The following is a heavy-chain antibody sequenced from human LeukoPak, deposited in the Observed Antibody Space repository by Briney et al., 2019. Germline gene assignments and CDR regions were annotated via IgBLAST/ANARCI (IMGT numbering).Heavy chain of an antibody. CDR2: IIPIFGTA. J-gene: IGHJ4*02. Sequence: ASVKVSCKASGGTFSSYAISWARQAPGQGLEWMGGIIPIFGTANYAQKFQGRVTITADKSTSTAYMELSSLRSEDTAVYYCASDSAIGRIDYWGQGTLVTVSS. V-gene: IGHV1-69*06. D-gene: IGHD3-22*01. CDR1: GGTFSSYA. CDR3: ASDSAIGRIDY.